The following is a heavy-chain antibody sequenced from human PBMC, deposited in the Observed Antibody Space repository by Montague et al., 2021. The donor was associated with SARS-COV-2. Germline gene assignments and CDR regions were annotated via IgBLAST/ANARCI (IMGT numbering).Heavy chain of an antibody. CDR2: ISDSGST. Sequence: SETLSLTCTVSGGSISSFYWSWFRQPSGKGLEWIGYISDSGSTNYNPSLTSRVTMSVDTSKNQSSLKVNSVTAADTAVYYCARHYSATLPAVYWGQGTLVTVSS. V-gene: IGHV4-59*08. CDR1: GGSISSFY. D-gene: IGHD2-15*01. CDR3: ARHYSATLPAVY. J-gene: IGHJ4*02.